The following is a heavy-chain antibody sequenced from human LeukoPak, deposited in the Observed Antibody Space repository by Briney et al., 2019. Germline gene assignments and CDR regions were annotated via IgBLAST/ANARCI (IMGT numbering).Heavy chain of an antibody. CDR2: IYSSGTT. V-gene: IGHV4-4*07. J-gene: IGHJ4*02. Sequence: SETLSLTCTVSGGSISSYYWSWIRQLAGKGLEWIGRIYSSGTTNYNPSLKSRVTMSVDTSKNQFSLNLSSVTAADTAVYYCARDKDDCSGGSCYLFYWGQGTLVTVSS. D-gene: IGHD2-15*01. CDR3: ARDKDDCSGGSCYLFY. CDR1: GGSISSYY.